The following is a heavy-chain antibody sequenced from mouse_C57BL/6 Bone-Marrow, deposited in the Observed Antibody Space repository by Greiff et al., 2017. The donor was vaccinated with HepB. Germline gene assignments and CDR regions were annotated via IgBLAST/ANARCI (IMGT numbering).Heavy chain of an antibody. CDR3: ARYGFITTANWYFDV. CDR1: GYTFTSYD. V-gene: IGHV1-85*01. CDR2: IYPRDGST. J-gene: IGHJ1*03. D-gene: IGHD1-1*01. Sequence: QVQLKQSGPELVKPGASVKSSCKASGYTFTSYDINWVKQRPGQGLEWIGWIYPRDGSTKYNEKFKGKATLTVDTSSSTAYMELHSLTSEDSAVYFCARYGFITTANWYFDVWGTGTTVTVSS.